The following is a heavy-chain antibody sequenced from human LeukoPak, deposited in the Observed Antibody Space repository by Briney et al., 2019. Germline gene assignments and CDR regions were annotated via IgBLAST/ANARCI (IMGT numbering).Heavy chain of an antibody. Sequence: PSETLSLTCAVYGGTFSGYYWSWIRQPPGKRLEWVGESNDSGGTNYNPSLKSRVTISADKSKNQVSLKLTSVTAADTAVYYCASPSLMSGEPSYFDFWGQGTLVSVSA. J-gene: IGHJ4*02. CDR2: SNDSGGT. CDR3: ASPSLMSGEPSYFDF. CDR1: GGTFSGYY. V-gene: IGHV4-34*01. D-gene: IGHD4-17*01.